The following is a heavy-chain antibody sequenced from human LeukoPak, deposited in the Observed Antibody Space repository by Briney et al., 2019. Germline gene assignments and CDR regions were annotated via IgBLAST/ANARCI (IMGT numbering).Heavy chain of an antibody. Sequence: SVKVSCKASGYTFTSYDINWVRQATGQGLEWMGGIIPIFGTANYAQKFQGRVTITADESTSTAYMELSSLRSEDTAVYYCAREGGVVLMVYAPNTGWFDPWGQGTLVTVSS. CDR2: IIPIFGTA. V-gene: IGHV1-69*13. CDR1: GYTFTSYD. J-gene: IGHJ5*02. CDR3: AREGGVVLMVYAPNTGWFDP. D-gene: IGHD2-8*01.